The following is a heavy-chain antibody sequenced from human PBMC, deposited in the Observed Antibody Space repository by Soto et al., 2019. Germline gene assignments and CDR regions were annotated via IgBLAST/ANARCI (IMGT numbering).Heavy chain of an antibody. J-gene: IGHJ4*02. V-gene: IGHV1-46*01. CDR3: ARGGRGYSYGRDY. Sequence: QVQLVQSGAEVKKPGASVKVSCKASGYTFTSYYMHWVRQAPGQGLEWMGIINPSGGGTSYAQKFQGRGTMTRDSSTSRVYMALSSLRSEDTAVYYCARGGRGYSYGRDYWGQGTLVTVSS. CDR2: INPSGGGT. D-gene: IGHD5-18*01. CDR1: GYTFTSYY.